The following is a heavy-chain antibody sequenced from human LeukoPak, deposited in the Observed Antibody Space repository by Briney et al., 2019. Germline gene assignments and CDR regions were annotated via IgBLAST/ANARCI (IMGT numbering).Heavy chain of an antibody. V-gene: IGHV3-30*02. CDR2: IRYDGSNK. CDR3: ARDQSDFWSIGYYYMDV. J-gene: IGHJ6*03. Sequence: GGSLRLSCAASGFTFSSYGMHWVRQAPGKGLEWVAFIRYDGSNKYYADSVKGRFTISRDYSKNTLYLQMNSLRAEDTAVYYCARDQSDFWSIGYYYMDVWGKGTTVTVSS. CDR1: GFTFSSYG. D-gene: IGHD3-3*01.